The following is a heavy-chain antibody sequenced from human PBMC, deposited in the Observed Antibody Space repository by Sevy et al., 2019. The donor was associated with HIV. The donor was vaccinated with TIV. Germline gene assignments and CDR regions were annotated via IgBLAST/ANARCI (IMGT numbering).Heavy chain of an antibody. J-gene: IGHJ5*02. CDR2: INDSGST. CDR1: GGSFSGYY. CDR3: ARAPPVVVVPGAPSWFDP. V-gene: IGHV4-34*01. D-gene: IGHD2-2*01. Sequence: SETLSLTCAVYGGSFSGYYWNWIRQSPGKGLEWIGEINDSGSTHYNPSLKSRVTISVDTSKNQFSLRLNSVTAADTAVYYCARAPPVVVVPGAPSWFDPWGQGPLVTVSS.